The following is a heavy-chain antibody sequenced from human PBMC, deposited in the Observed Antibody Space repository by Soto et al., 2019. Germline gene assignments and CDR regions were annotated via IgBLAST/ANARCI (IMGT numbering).Heavy chain of an antibody. V-gene: IGHV3-23*01. D-gene: IGHD3-16*01. J-gene: IGHJ4*02. Sequence: GGSLRLSCAASRYTFKSHGLSWVRQAPGKGLEWVSTIDSSGVNTHYADSVKGRFTISRDNSRNTLHLQMHDLRADDTALYYFVSWVSAHFDYWGQGTVVTVSS. CDR3: VSWVSAHFDY. CDR1: RYTFKSHG. CDR2: IDSSGVNT.